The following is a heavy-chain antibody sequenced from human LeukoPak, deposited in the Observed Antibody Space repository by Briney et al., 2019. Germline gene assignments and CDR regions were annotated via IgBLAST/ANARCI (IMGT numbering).Heavy chain of an antibody. Sequence: PGGSLRLSCAASGFIFSNYAMHWVRQAPGKGLEWVAVIWYDGTNKYYADSVKGRSTISRDNSKNTLYLQMNSLRAEDTAVYYCAKDTLDSSGYCFDYLGQGSLVTVSS. J-gene: IGHJ4*02. CDR3: AKDTLDSSGYCFDY. CDR2: IWYDGTNK. CDR1: GFIFSNYA. V-gene: IGHV3-33*06. D-gene: IGHD3-22*01.